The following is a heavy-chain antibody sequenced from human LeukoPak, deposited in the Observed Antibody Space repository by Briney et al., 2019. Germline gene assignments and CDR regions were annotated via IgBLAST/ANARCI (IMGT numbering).Heavy chain of an antibody. CDR2: IYASGSA. J-gene: IGHJ4*02. CDR1: GGSVSDHY. V-gene: IGHV4-59*02. D-gene: IGHD6-19*01. CDR3: AREAPGGSGWTCFDY. Sequence: SETLSLTCAVSGGSVSDHYWDWIRQPPGKGLEWIGYIYASGSANYHPSLKSRVTISLDTSENHVSLRLTSVTAEDTAVYYCAREAPGGSGWTCFDYWGQGSRVTVS.